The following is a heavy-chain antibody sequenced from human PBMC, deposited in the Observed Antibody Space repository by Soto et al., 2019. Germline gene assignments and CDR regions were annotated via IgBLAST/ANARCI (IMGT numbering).Heavy chain of an antibody. D-gene: IGHD1-7*01. CDR1: GGTFSSYP. CDR2: IIPILDIT. V-gene: IGHV1-69*02. Sequence: QFQLVQSGAEVKKPGSSVKVSCKASGGTFSSYPISWVRQAPGQGLEWMGRIIPILDITDYAQRFQGRVTITADKSTSTVYMELSSLSSDDTAVYYCARPTSTGTTSGYYFDYWGQGTLVTVSS. CDR3: ARPTSTGTTSGYYFDY. J-gene: IGHJ4*02.